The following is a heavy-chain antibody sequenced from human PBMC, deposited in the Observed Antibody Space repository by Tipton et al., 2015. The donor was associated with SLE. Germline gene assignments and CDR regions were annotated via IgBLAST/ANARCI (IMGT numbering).Heavy chain of an antibody. CDR3: AREGGDIFGDAFDI. D-gene: IGHD3-3*02. CDR2: IHNSGRT. V-gene: IGHV4-59*01. Sequence: TLSLTCTVSGGSISNYYWSWIRQPPGKGLEWIGYIHNSGRTNYHPSLKSRVTMSVDTPKNQFSLKLTSATAGDTAVYYCAREGGDIFGDAFDIWGRGTMVTVSS. CDR1: GGSISNYY. J-gene: IGHJ3*02.